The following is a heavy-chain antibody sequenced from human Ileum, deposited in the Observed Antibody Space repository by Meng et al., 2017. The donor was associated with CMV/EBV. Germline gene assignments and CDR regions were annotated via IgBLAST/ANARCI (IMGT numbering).Heavy chain of an antibody. CDR2: INHSGST. CDR1: GGSCSGYY. J-gene: IGHJ5*02. CDR3: ARGIQLWSRVEWFDP. V-gene: IGHV4-34*01. Sequence: VYGGSCSGYYWSWIRQPPGKGLEWIGEINHSGSTNYNPSLKSRVTISVDTSKNQFSLKLSSVTAADAAVYYCARGIQLWSRVEWFDPWGQGTLVTVSS. D-gene: IGHD5-18*01.